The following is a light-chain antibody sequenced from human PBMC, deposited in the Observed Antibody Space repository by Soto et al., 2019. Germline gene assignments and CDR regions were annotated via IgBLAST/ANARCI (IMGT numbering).Light chain of an antibody. CDR3: CSYAGSSTDVV. V-gene: IGLV2-23*01. J-gene: IGLJ2*01. CDR2: EGS. Sequence: QSALTQPASVSGSPGQSITISCTGTTSDVGSYNLVSWYQQHPGKAPKLMIYEGSKRPSGVSNRVSGSKSGNTASLTISGLQAEDEAEYFCCSYAGSSTDVVFGGGTKLTVL. CDR1: TSDVGSYNL.